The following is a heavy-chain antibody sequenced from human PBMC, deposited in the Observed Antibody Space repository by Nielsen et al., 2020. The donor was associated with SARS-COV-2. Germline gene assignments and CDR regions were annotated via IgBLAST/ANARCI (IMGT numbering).Heavy chain of an antibody. D-gene: IGHD5-18*01. V-gene: IGHV1-69*13. CDR1: GGTFSSYA. CDR3: ARDRVRGYSYGQFDY. CDR2: IIPIFGTA. J-gene: IGHJ4*02. Sequence: SVKVSCKASGGTFSSYAISWVRQAPGQGLEWMGGIIPIFGTANYAQKFQGGVTITADESTSTAYMELSSLRSEDTAVYYCARDRVRGYSYGQFDYWGQGTLVTVSS.